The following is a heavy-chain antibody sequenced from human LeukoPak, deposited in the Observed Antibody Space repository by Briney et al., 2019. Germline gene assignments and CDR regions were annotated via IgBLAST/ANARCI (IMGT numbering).Heavy chain of an antibody. CDR2: ISDHGNST. J-gene: IGHJ1*01. D-gene: IGHD6-13*01. CDR3: AKDLIYSSSWSDN. CDR1: GFTFSSYA. Sequence: GGSLRLSCAASGFTFSSYAMSWVRQGQGKGPEWVSSISDHGNSTYTAASVKGRFTISRDNSKNTLYLQMNSLRAEDTAVYYCAKDLIYSSSWSDNWGQGTLVTVSA. V-gene: IGHV3-23*01.